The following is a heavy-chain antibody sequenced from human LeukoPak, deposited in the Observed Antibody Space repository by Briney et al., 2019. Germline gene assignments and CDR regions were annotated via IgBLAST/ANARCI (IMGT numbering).Heavy chain of an antibody. D-gene: IGHD6-13*01. CDR2: IYYSGKT. J-gene: IGHJ4*02. CDR3: ARLHRSSWYSDS. Sequence: SETLSLTCTVSGGSISSNSYYWGWIRQPPGKGLEWIGSIYYSGKTYHNPSLESRVTISVDTSKNQVSLKLSSVTAADTAVYYCARLHRSSWYSDSWGQGTLVTVSS. V-gene: IGHV4-39*01. CDR1: GGSISSNSYY.